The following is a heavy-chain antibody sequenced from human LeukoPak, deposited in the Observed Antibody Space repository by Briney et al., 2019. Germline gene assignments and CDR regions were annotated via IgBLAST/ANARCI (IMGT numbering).Heavy chain of an antibody. CDR3: ARDRLYHGSGSYYYYYGMDV. CDR1: GGSISSYY. D-gene: IGHD3-10*01. Sequence: PSETLSLTCTVSGGSISSYYWSWIRQPPGKGLEWIGYIYYSGSTNYNPSLKSRVTISVDTSKNQFSLKLSSVTAADTAVYYCARDRLYHGSGSYYYYYGMDVWGQGTTVTVSS. J-gene: IGHJ6*02. V-gene: IGHV4-59*01. CDR2: IYYSGST.